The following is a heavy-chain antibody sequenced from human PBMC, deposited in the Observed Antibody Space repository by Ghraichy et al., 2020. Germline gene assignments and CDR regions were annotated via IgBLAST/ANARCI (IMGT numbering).Heavy chain of an antibody. D-gene: IGHD2-2*01. J-gene: IGHJ5*02. CDR2: IYYRGST. CDR3: ARVNGVDLLVLPGSGWFDP. CDR1: GGSFSSYY. Sequence: SETLSLTCTVSGGSFSSYYWSWIRQPPGKGLEWIGYIYYRGSTNYNPSLKSRVTISVDTSKNQFSLKLTSVTAADTAVYYCARVNGVDLLVLPGSGWFDPWGQGTLVTVSS. V-gene: IGHV4-59*01.